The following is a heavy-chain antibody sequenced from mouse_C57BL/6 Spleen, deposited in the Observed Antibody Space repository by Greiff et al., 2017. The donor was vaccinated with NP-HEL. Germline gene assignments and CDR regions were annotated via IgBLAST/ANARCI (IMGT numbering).Heavy chain of an antibody. CDR2: IYPRSGNT. CDR1: GYTFTSYG. D-gene: IGHD2-3*01. CDR3: ARAYDDGYYGYAMDY. V-gene: IGHV1-81*01. Sequence: QVQLQQSGAELARPGASVKLSCKASGYTFTSYGISWVKQRTGQGLEWIGEIYPRSGNTYYNEKFKGKATLTAYKSSSTAYMELRSLTSEDSAVYVCARAYDDGYYGYAMDYWGQGTSVTVSS. J-gene: IGHJ4*01.